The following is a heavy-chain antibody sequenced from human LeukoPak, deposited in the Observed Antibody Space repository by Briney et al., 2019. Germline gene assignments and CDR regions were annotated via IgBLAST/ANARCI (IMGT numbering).Heavy chain of an antibody. CDR2: INYSGST. J-gene: IGHJ5*02. V-gene: IGHV4-59*08. CDR1: GGSISTYY. CDR3: ARSSDLLYNWFDP. Sequence: SETLSLTCTVSGGSISTYYWSWIRQPQGKGLEWIGYINYSGSTNYYPSLKSRVTISVDTSKNQFSLKLSSVTAADTAVYYCARSSDLLYNWFDPWGQGTLVTVSS.